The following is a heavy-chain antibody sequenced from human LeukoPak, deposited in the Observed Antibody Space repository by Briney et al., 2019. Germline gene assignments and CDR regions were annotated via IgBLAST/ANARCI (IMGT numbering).Heavy chain of an antibody. J-gene: IGHJ6*01. D-gene: IGHD4-11*01. Sequence: GGSLRLSCAASGFTFSSYSMNWVRQAPGKGLEWGSSISSSSSYIKYADSVKGRFTISRHNAKTALYLQMNSLRAEDTAVYYCARDRGDYSNYYHFYGMDVWGQETTVTVSS. CDR2: ISSSSSYI. V-gene: IGHV3-21*01. CDR3: ARDRGDYSNYYHFYGMDV. CDR1: GFTFSSYS.